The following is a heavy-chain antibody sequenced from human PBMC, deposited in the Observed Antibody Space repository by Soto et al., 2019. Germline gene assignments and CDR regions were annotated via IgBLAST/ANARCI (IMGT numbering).Heavy chain of an antibody. V-gene: IGHV3-48*01. Sequence: GGSLRLSCAASGFTFSSYSMNWVRQAPGKGLEWVSYISSSSSTIYYADSVKGRFTISRDNAKNSLYLQMNSLRAEDTAVYYCARGSLDSSSSYYYYYYMDVWGKGTTVTVSS. CDR1: GFTFSSYS. D-gene: IGHD6-6*01. CDR2: ISSSSSTI. J-gene: IGHJ6*03. CDR3: ARGSLDSSSSYYYYYYMDV.